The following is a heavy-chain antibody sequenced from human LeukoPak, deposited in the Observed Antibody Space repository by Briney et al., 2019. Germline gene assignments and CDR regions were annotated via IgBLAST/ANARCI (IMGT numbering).Heavy chain of an antibody. V-gene: IGHV4-38-2*01. J-gene: IGHJ6*03. CDR2: MYHRGST. D-gene: IGHD4-11*01. CDR3: ARHRGDNSNPRYYFYYMDV. Sequence: SQTLSLTCSVSGHSISSGYYWGWIRQPPGKGLEWIGTMYHRGSTYYNPSLKSRVTMSGDTSKNHFSLKLSSVIAADAAVYYCARHRGDNSNPRYYFYYMDVWGKGTTVTVSS. CDR1: GHSISSGYY.